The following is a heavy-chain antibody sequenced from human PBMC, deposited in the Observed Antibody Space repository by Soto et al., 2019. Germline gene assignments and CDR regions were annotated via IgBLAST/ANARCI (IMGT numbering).Heavy chain of an antibody. D-gene: IGHD6-6*01. J-gene: IGHJ4*02. Sequence: SETLSLTCTVSGGSISRSSYYWGWIRQPPGKGLEWIGTIYYSGSTFYNLSLKSRVTISVDTSKTQFSLKLSSVTVADTAVYYCARRSFEYSSSSDPGFFDYWGQGTPVTVSS. V-gene: IGHV4-39*01. CDR1: GGSISRSSYY. CDR3: ARRSFEYSSSSDPGFFDY. CDR2: IYYSGST.